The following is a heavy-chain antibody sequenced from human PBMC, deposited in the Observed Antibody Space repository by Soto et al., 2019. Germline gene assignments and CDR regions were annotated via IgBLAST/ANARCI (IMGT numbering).Heavy chain of an antibody. V-gene: IGHV1-8*02. CDR3: AREKGSSGFDP. CDR2: MNPNSGNT. CDR1: GGTFSSYT. J-gene: IGHJ5*02. D-gene: IGHD6-6*01. Sequence: ASVKVSCKASGGTFSSYTISWVRQATGQGLEWMGWMNPNSGNTGYAQKFQGRVTMTRNTSINTAYMELSSLRSEDTAVYYCAREKGSSGFDPWGQGTLVTVSS.